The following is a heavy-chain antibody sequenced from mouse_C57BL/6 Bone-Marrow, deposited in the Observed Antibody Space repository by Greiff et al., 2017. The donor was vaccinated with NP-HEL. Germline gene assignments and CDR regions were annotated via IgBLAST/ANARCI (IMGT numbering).Heavy chain of an antibody. CDR2: ISNLAYSI. CDR1: GFTFSDYG. Sequence: EVMLVESGGGLVQPGGSLKLSCAASGFTFSDYGMAWVRQAPRKGPEWVAFISNLAYSIYYADTVTGRFTISRENAKNTLYLEMSSLRSEDTAMYYCARVYGSSYGDAMGDWGQGTSVTVSS. D-gene: IGHD1-1*01. CDR3: ARVYGSSYGDAMGD. V-gene: IGHV5-15*01. J-gene: IGHJ4*01.